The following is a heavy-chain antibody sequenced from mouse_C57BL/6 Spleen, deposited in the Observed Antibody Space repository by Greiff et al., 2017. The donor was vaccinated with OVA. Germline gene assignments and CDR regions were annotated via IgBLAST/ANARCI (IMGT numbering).Heavy chain of an antibody. CDR1: GYTFTSYW. D-gene: IGHD1-2*01. CDR3: ARSHYYGWTY. Sequence: QVQLKQPGAELVKPGASVKLSCKASGYTFTSYWMQWVKQRPGQGLEWIGEIDPSDSYTNYHQKFKGKATLTVDTSSSTAYMQLSSLTSEDSAVYYCARSHYYGWTYWGQGTLVTVSA. CDR2: IDPSDSYT. V-gene: IGHV1-50*01. J-gene: IGHJ3*01.